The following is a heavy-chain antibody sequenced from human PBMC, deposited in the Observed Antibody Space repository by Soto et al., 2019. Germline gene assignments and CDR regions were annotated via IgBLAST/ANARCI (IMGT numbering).Heavy chain of an antibody. Sequence: QVQFVQSGAEVKKPGASVRLSCKPSGYTLPNYSIQWVRQAAGQGLQWLGWINPGSGYTEYSQRFQGRVTLSRDNSASTIYMDLTSLASEDTAVYFCTGDLNGGNPFDYWGQGTLVTVSS. CDR2: INPGSGYT. D-gene: IGHD2-8*01. CDR1: GYTLPNYS. V-gene: IGHV1-3*01. CDR3: TGDLNGGNPFDY. J-gene: IGHJ4*02.